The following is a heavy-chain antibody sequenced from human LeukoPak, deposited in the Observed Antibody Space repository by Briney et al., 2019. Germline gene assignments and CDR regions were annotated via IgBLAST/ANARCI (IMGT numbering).Heavy chain of an antibody. V-gene: IGHV3-43D*03. J-gene: IGHJ6*03. CDR2: ISWDGGST. CDR3: AKGGYYDFWSGYRGEEDYYMDV. Sequence: GGSLRLSCAASGFTFDDYAMHWVRQAPGKGLEWVSLISWDGGSTYYADSVKVRFTISRDNSKNSLYLQMNSLRAEDTALYYCAKGGYYDFWSGYRGEEDYYMDVWGKGTTVTVSS. CDR1: GFTFDDYA. D-gene: IGHD3-3*01.